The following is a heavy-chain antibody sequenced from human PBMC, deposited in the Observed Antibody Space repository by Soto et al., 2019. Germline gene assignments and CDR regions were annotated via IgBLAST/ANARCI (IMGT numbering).Heavy chain of an antibody. CDR1: GFTFSSYA. V-gene: IGHV3-30-3*01. J-gene: IGHJ6*02. Sequence: PGGSLRLSCAASGFTFSSYAMHWVRQAPGKGLEWVAVISYDGSNKYYADSVKGRFTISRDNSKNTLYLQMNSLRAEDTAVYYCARAPGYSSSWTQRSYCYSMDVWGQGTTVTVSS. CDR3: ARAPGYSSSWTQRSYCYSMDV. D-gene: IGHD6-13*01. CDR2: ISYDGSNK.